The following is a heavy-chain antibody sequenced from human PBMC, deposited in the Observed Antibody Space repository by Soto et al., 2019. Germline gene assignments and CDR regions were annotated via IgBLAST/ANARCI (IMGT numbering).Heavy chain of an antibody. CDR1: GGSFSGYY. Sequence: QVQLQQWGAGLLKPSETLSLTCAVYGGSFSGYYWSWIRQPPGKGLEWIGEINHSGSTNYNPSLKSRVNISVDTSKNQFSLKLSSVTAADTAVYYCAREVVVVPAARYYYYYGMDVWGQGTTVTVSS. V-gene: IGHV4-34*01. D-gene: IGHD2-2*01. CDR3: AREVVVVPAARYYYYYGMDV. CDR2: INHSGST. J-gene: IGHJ6*02.